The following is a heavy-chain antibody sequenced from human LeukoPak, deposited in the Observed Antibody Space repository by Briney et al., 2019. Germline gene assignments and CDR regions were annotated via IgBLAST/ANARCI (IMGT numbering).Heavy chain of an antibody. D-gene: IGHD1-26*01. Sequence: PGGSLRLSCAASGFTFSSYALHWVRQAPGKGLEWVAVISYDGSNKYYADSVKGRFTISRDNSKNTLYLQMNSLRAEDTAVYYCAREVGATDPYGMDVWGQGTTVTVSS. J-gene: IGHJ6*02. CDR1: GFTFSSYA. CDR2: ISYDGSNK. V-gene: IGHV3-30-3*01. CDR3: AREVGATDPYGMDV.